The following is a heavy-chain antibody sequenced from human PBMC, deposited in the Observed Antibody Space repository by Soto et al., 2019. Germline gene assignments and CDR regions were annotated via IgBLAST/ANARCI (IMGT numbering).Heavy chain of an antibody. CDR1: GFTFSSYA. V-gene: IGHV3-23*01. J-gene: IGHJ6*02. CDR3: AKDYYDFWSGYYMTGNV. CDR2: ISGSGGST. D-gene: IGHD3-3*01. Sequence: PVGSLRLSCAASGFTFSSYAMSWVRQAPGKGLEWVSAISGSGGSTYYADSVKGRFTISRDNSKNTLYLQMNSLRAEDTAVYYCAKDYYDFWSGYYMTGNVWGQGTTVTVSS.